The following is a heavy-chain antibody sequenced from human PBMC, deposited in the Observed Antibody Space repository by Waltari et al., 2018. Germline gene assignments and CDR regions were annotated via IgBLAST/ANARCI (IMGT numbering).Heavy chain of an antibody. Sequence: QVQLVQSGAEVKKPGASVKVSCTASGDLFTDYYIHWVRQAPGRGLEWVGRFNPDSGGTNYAQKFQGRVTMTTDTSITTAYMELSRLTSDDTALYYCVRGSGGYSWFDPWGQGTLLTVSS. D-gene: IGHD3-10*01. CDR1: GDLFTDYY. CDR3: VRGSGGYSWFDP. CDR2: FNPDSGGT. J-gene: IGHJ5*02. V-gene: IGHV1-2*06.